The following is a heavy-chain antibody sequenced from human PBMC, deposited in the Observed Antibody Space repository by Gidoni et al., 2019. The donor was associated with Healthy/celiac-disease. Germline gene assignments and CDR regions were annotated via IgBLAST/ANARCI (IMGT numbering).Heavy chain of an antibody. J-gene: IGHJ5*02. V-gene: IGHV4-31*03. CDR3: ARDYYDSSGNTGWFDP. CDR1: GGSISSGGYY. Sequence: KPSQTLSLTCTVSGGSISSGGYYWSWIRQHPGKGLEWIGYIYYSGSTYYNPSLKSRVTISVDTSKNKFSLKLSSVTAADTAVYYCARDYYDSSGNTGWFDPWGQGTLVTVSS. CDR2: IYYSGST. D-gene: IGHD3-22*01.